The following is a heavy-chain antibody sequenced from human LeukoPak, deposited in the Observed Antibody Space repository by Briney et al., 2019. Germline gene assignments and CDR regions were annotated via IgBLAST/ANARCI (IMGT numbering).Heavy chain of an antibody. CDR2: IYYSGST. Sequence: SETLSLTCTVSGGSISSSSYYWGWIRQPPGKGLEWIGSIYYSGSTYYNPSLKSRVTISVDTSKNQFSLKLSSVTAADTAVYYCARKSSGRGWFDPWGQGTLVTVSS. V-gene: IGHV4-39*01. CDR3: ARKSSGRGWFDP. J-gene: IGHJ5*02. CDR1: GGSISSSSYY. D-gene: IGHD6-25*01.